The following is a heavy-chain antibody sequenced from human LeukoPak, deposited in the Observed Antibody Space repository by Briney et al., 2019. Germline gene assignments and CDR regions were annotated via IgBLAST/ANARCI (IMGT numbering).Heavy chain of an antibody. CDR1: GFTFSSYA. V-gene: IGHV3-30-3*01. CDR3: ARASPKIVGATNYFDY. Sequence: GGSLRLSCAASGFTFSSYAMHWVRQAPGKGLEWVAVISYDGSNKYYADSVKGRFTISRDNSKNTLYLQMNSLRAEDTAVYYCARASPKIVGATNYFDYWGQGTLVTVS. D-gene: IGHD1-26*01. CDR2: ISYDGSNK. J-gene: IGHJ4*02.